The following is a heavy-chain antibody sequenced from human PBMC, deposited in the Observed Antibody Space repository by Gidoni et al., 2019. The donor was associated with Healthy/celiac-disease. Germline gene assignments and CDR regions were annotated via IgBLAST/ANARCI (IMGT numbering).Heavy chain of an antibody. J-gene: IGHJ4*02. D-gene: IGHD4-4*01. Sequence: QVQLVQYGAEVKKPGDSVKVSCTAHGYTFTGYYMHWVRQAPGQVLEWIGWINPTSGGTNYAQKFQSRVTMTRDTSISTSYMVLSRRRSDDTAVYYCASDWPPTTVTTFDYWGQGTLVTVSS. CDR1: GYTFTGYY. CDR2: INPTSGGT. V-gene: IGHV1-2*02. CDR3: ASDWPPTTVTTFDY.